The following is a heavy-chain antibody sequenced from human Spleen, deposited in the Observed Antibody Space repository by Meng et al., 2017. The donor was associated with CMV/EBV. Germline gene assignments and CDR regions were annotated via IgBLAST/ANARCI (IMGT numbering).Heavy chain of an antibody. Sequence: GESLKISCKASGYSFTSHDITWVRQAAGQGPEWMAWVSPNSGDTGSAQKFQGRITMTRDTSINTAFMELSSLTSEDTAVYYCARVGLNTGPFDYYIDNWGQGTLVTVSS. CDR3: ARVGLNTGPFDYYIDN. CDR2: VSPNSGDT. J-gene: IGHJ4*02. D-gene: IGHD3-9*01. CDR1: GYSFTSHD. V-gene: IGHV1-8*01.